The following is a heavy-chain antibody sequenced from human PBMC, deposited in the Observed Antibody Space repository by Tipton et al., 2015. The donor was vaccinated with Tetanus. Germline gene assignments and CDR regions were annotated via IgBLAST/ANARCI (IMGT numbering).Heavy chain of an antibody. D-gene: IGHD6-25*01. CDR1: GGSISSYY. Sequence: TLSLTCTVSGGSISSYYWSWIRQPPGKGLEWIGYIYYSGSTNYNPSLKSRVTISVDTSKNQFSLKLSSVTAADTAVYYCARHAARNSDFDYWGQGTPVTVSS. CDR2: IYYSGST. V-gene: IGHV4-59*08. CDR3: ARHAARNSDFDY. J-gene: IGHJ4*02.